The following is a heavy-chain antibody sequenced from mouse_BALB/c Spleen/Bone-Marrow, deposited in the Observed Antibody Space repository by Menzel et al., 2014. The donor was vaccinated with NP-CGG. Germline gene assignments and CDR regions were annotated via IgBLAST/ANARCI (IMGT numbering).Heavy chain of an antibody. Sequence: EVQRVESGPGLVKPSQSLSLTCTVTGYSITSDYAWNWIRQFPGNKLEWMGYISYSGSTSYNPSLKSRISITRDTSENQFFLQLNSVTTEDTATCYCAKTGYRYAFAYWGQGTLVTVSA. CDR3: AKTGYRYAFAY. V-gene: IGHV3-2*02. D-gene: IGHD2-14*01. CDR2: ISYSGST. J-gene: IGHJ3*01. CDR1: GYSITSDYA.